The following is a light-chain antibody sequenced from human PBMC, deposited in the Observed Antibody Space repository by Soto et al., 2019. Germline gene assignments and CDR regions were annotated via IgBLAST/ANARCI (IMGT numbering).Light chain of an antibody. CDR1: QSISSW. Sequence: DNKNTQTPYTRRAATEYRFPITRRASQSISSWLAWYQQKPGKAPKLLIYDASNLESGVPSRFSGSGSGTDFTLTSSLLQPDDSATYYLQQYENYWTFGQGTKVDIK. V-gene: IGKV1-5*01. CDR3: QQYENYWT. J-gene: IGKJ1*01. CDR2: DAS.